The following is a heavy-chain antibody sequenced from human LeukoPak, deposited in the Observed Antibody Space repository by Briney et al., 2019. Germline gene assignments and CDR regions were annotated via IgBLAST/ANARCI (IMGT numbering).Heavy chain of an antibody. CDR1: GGSISSSSYY. V-gene: IGHV4-39*01. CDR3: ARQRHYYGSGSYYNEKKYYFDY. Sequence: SETLSLTCTVSGGSISSSSYYWGWIRQPPGKGLEWIGSIYYSGSTYYNPSLKSRVTISVDTSKNQFSLKLSSVTAADTAVYYCARQRHYYGSGSYYNEKKYYFDYWGQGTLVTVSS. CDR2: IYYSGST. D-gene: IGHD3-10*01. J-gene: IGHJ4*02.